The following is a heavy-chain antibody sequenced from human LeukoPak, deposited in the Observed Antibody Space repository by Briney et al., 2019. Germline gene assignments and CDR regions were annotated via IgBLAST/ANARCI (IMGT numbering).Heavy chain of an antibody. CDR1: GGSFSGYY. V-gene: IGHV4-34*01. J-gene: IGHJ4*02. CDR3: ARRLWFGDTPLDY. CDR2: INHSGST. Sequence: PSETLSLTCAVYGGSFSGYYWSWIRQPPGKGLEWIGEINHSGSTNYNPSLKSRVTIPVDTSKNQFSLKLSSVTAADTAVYYCARRLWFGDTPLDYWGQGTLVTVSS. D-gene: IGHD3-10*01.